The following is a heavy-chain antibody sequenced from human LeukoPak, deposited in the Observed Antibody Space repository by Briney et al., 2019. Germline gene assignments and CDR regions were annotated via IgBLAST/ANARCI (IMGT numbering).Heavy chain of an antibody. D-gene: IGHD3-10*01. CDR2: IRYDGSNK. Sequence: GGSLRLSCAASGFTFSSYGMHWVRQAPGKGLEWVAFIRYDGSNKYYADSVKGRFTISRDNSKNTLYLQMNSLGAEDTAVYYCAKPYYGSGSYLDYWGQGTLVTVSS. CDR3: AKPYYGSGSYLDY. CDR1: GFTFSSYG. V-gene: IGHV3-30*02. J-gene: IGHJ4*02.